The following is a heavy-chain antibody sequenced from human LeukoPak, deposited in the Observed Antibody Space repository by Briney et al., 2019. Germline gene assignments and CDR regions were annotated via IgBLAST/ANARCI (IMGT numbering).Heavy chain of an antibody. CDR3: ARTKTSNHYFDY. CDR2: INHSGST. V-gene: IGHV4-34*01. J-gene: IGHJ4*02. D-gene: IGHD4-4*01. CDR1: GGSFSGYY. Sequence: SETLSLTCAVYGGSFSGYYWSWIRQPPGKGLEWIGEINHSGSTNYNPSLKSRVTISVDTSKNQFSLKLSSVTAADTAVYYCARTKTSNHYFDYWGQGTLVTVSS.